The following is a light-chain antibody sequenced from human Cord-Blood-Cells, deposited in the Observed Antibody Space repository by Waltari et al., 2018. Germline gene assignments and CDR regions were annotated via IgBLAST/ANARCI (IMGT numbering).Light chain of an antibody. CDR2: DAS. CDR3: QQYDNLPYT. CDR1: QDISNY. J-gene: IGKJ2*01. V-gene: IGKV1-33*01. Sequence: DIQMTQSPSSLSASVGDRVTITCQASQDISNYLNWYQQKPGKAPKLLIYDASNLETGVPSRFSGSGSGTDFTVTISRLQPEDIATYYCQQYDNLPYTFGQGTKLEIK.